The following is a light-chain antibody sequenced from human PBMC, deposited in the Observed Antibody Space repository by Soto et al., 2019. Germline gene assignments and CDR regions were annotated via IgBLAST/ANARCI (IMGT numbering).Light chain of an antibody. Sequence: DIQMTQSPSTLSASVGVRVTITCRASQRINTWLAWYQQKPGKAPKLLIYDASRLESRVPSRFSGSGSGTEYALAISSQQPDEFATCYCQQYNSYSRTFGQSTNLHI. CDR1: QRINTW. CDR3: QQYNSYSRT. CDR2: DAS. V-gene: IGKV1-5*01. J-gene: IGKJ2*01.